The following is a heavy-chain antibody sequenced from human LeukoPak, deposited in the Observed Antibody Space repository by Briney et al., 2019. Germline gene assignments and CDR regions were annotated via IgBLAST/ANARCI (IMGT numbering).Heavy chain of an antibody. D-gene: IGHD3-16*02. J-gene: IGHJ4*02. CDR1: GYTFTSYD. CDR3: ARVRLGELSLLDY. CDR2: MNPNSGNT. V-gene: IGHV1-8*01. Sequence: ASVKVSCKASGYTFTSYDINWVRQATGQGLEWMGWMNPNSGNTGYAQKFQGRVTMARNTSISTAYMELSSLRSEDTAVYYCARVRLGELSLLDYWGQGTLVTVSS.